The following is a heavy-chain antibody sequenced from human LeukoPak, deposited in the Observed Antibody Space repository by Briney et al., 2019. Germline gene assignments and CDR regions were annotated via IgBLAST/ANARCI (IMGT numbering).Heavy chain of an antibody. CDR1: GFTFSSYW. CDR2: IASDGNNR. D-gene: IGHD4-23*01. V-gene: IGHV3-74*01. Sequence: GGSLRLSCAASGFTFSSYWMNWVRQVPGKGLVWVSRIASDGNNRDYADSVKGRFTISRDNAKNTLYLQMNSLRVEDTAVYYCARGRPHGNDYWGQGTLVTVSS. J-gene: IGHJ4*02. CDR3: ARGRPHGNDY.